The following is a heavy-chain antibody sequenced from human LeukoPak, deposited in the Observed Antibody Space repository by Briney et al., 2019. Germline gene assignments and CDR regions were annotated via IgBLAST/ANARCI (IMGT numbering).Heavy chain of an antibody. CDR1: GYTFISYG. Sequence: ASVKVSCKASGYTFISYGFTWVRQAPGQGLEWMGWINAYTGNTNYAQKLQGRVTMTTDTSTSTAYMELRSLRSDDTAVYYCARWAYVGVHDYWGQGTLVTVSS. D-gene: IGHD1-26*01. CDR3: ARWAYVGVHDY. J-gene: IGHJ4*02. CDR2: INAYTGNT. V-gene: IGHV1-18*01.